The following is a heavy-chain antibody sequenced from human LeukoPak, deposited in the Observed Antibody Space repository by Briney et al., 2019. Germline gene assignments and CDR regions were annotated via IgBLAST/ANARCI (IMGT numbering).Heavy chain of an antibody. CDR3: AKDRRGNAPRGAFDI. Sequence: PGGSLRLSCAASGFTFSSYAMSWVRQAPGKGLEWVSAISGGGGATFYADSVKGRFTISRDNSKNTLYLQMNGLRAEDTAVYYCAKDRRGNAPRGAFDIWGQGTMATVSS. J-gene: IGHJ3*02. CDR1: GFTFSSYA. D-gene: IGHD1-1*01. V-gene: IGHV3-23*01. CDR2: ISGGGGAT.